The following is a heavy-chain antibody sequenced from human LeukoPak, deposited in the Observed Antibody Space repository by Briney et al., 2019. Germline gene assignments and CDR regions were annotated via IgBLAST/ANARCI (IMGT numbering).Heavy chain of an antibody. V-gene: IGHV4-39*07. Sequence: SETLSLTCTVSGGSISSSSYYWGWIRQPPGTGLEWIGSIYYSGSTFYNPSLKSRVTISIDTSKNQFSLKLSSVTAADTALYYCARLEIFDSSGYYGAFDIWGQGTMVTVSS. J-gene: IGHJ3*02. D-gene: IGHD3-22*01. CDR3: ARLEIFDSSGYYGAFDI. CDR2: IYYSGST. CDR1: GGSISSSSYY.